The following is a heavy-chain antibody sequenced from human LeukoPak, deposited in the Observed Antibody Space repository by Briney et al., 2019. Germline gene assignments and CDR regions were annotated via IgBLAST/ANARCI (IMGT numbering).Heavy chain of an antibody. J-gene: IGHJ4*02. CDR1: GFTFSSYA. CDR2: ISYDGSNK. Sequence: PGGSLRLSCAASGFTFSSYAMHWVRQAPGKGLEWVAVISYDGSNKYYADSVKGRFTISRDNSKNTLYLQMNSLRAEDTAVYYCARDSGYNSPIDYWGQGTLVTVSS. V-gene: IGHV3-30*04. CDR3: ARDSGYNSPIDY. D-gene: IGHD5-12*01.